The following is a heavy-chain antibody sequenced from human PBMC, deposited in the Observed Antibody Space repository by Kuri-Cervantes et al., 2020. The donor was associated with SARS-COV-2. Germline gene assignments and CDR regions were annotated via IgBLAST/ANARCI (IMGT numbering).Heavy chain of an antibody. Sequence: GGSLRLSCAASGFTFSSYGMHWVRQAPGKGLEWVAVISYNGSNKYYADSVKGRFTISRDNSKNTLYLQMNSLGAEDTAVYYCAKNGYDYYGSGSYYYYYYGMDVWGQGTTVTVSS. CDR1: GFTFSSYG. J-gene: IGHJ6*02. CDR3: AKNGYDYYGSGSYYYYYYGMDV. CDR2: ISYNGSNK. D-gene: IGHD3-10*01. V-gene: IGHV3-30*18.